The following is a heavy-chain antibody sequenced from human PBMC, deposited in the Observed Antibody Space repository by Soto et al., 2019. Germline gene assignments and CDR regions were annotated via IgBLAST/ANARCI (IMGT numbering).Heavy chain of an antibody. CDR2: TYYRSRFFS. V-gene: IGHV6-1*01. D-gene: IGHD6-6*01. Sequence: PSQTLSLTCAISGDSVSSFSVAWNWIRQSPSGGLEWLGRTYYRSRFFSDYAESVKSRIIINPDTSKNQFSLQLKSVTPEDTAVYYCARDRYSSSGWFDPWGQGTPVTVSS. CDR3: ARDRYSSSGWFDP. CDR1: GDSVSSFSVA. J-gene: IGHJ5*02.